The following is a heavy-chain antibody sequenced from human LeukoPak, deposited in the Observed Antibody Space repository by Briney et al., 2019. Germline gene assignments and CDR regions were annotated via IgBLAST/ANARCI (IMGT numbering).Heavy chain of an antibody. V-gene: IGHV3-11*04. J-gene: IGHJ4*02. Sequence: LSLTCAVYGGSFSGYYWSWIRQPPGKGLEWVSYISSSGSIIYYADSVKGRFTISRDNAKNSLYLQMNSLRAEDTAVYYCARKGGIPAAGTGYYFDYWGQGTLVTVSS. CDR2: ISSSGSII. D-gene: IGHD6-13*01. CDR3: ARKGGIPAAGTGYYFDY. CDR1: GGSFSGYY.